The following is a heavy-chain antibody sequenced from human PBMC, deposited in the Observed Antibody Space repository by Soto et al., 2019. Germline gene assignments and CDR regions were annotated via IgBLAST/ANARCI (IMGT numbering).Heavy chain of an antibody. V-gene: IGHV4-59*01. CDR1: RGSISSYY. Sequence: PSETLSLTCTVSRGSISSYYWSWIRQPPGKGLEWIGCIYYSGSTNYNPSLKSRVIISVDTSKNQFSLKLSAVTAAYTAVYYWARAPRGYYWDFDFWGQGTLLTV. CDR2: IYYSGST. J-gene: IGHJ4*02. D-gene: IGHD3-22*01. CDR3: ARAPRGYYWDFDF.